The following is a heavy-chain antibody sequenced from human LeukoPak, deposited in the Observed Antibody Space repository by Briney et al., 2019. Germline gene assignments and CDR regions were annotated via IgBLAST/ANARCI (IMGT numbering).Heavy chain of an antibody. V-gene: IGHV3-30*03. J-gene: IGHJ4*02. CDR1: GFTFSSYG. CDR2: ISYDGSNK. Sequence: GGSLRLSCAASGFTFSSYGIHWVRQAPGKGLEWVATISYDGSNKYFADSVEGRFTISRDNSKNTLYLQVNSLRTEDTAMYYCARRLDYGSHLGIDFWGQGTLVTVSS. D-gene: IGHD4-17*01. CDR3: ARRLDYGSHLGIDF.